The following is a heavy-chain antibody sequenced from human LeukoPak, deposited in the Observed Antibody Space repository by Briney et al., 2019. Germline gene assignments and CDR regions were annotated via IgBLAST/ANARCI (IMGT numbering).Heavy chain of an antibody. CDR3: ARVEAVAGTGDDASDI. Sequence: ASVKVSCKASGYTFTSYGISWVRQAPGQGLEWMGWISAYNGNTNYAQKLQGRVTMTTDTSTSTAYMELRSLRSDDTAVYYCARVEAVAGTGDDASDIWGQGTMVTVSS. CDR2: ISAYNGNT. D-gene: IGHD6-19*01. V-gene: IGHV1-18*01. J-gene: IGHJ3*02. CDR1: GYTFTSYG.